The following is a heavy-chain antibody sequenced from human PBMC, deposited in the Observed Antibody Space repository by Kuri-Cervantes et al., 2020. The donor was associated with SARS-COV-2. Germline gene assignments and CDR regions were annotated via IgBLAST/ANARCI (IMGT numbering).Heavy chain of an antibody. V-gene: IGHV3-15*01. CDR1: GFTFSNAW. CDR2: IKSKTDGGTT. D-gene: IGHD2-21*01. CDR3: TTDRDYCGGDCYSVLGAFDI. Sequence: LSLTCAASGFTFSNAWMSWVRQAPGKGLEWVGRIKSKTDGGTTDYAAPVKGRFTISRDDSKNTLYLQMNSLKTEDTAVYYCTTDRDYCGGDCYSVLGAFDIWGQGTMVTVSS. J-gene: IGHJ3*02.